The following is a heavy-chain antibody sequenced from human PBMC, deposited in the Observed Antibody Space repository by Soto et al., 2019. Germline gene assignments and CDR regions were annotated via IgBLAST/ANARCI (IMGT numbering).Heavy chain of an antibody. V-gene: IGHV4-30-4*01. CDR2: IYYSGTT. J-gene: IGHJ4*02. CDR1: GDSISSGDHY. D-gene: IGHD6-6*01. Sequence: QVQLQESGPGLVKPSQTLSLTCTVSGDSISSGDHYWSGIRQPPGKGLEWIGYIYYSGTTYSRPSLQSRVTISVDTSKNQFSLKLNSVTAADTAVYYCARGAYSDSSSYFDYWGQGTLVPVSS. CDR3: ARGAYSDSSSYFDY.